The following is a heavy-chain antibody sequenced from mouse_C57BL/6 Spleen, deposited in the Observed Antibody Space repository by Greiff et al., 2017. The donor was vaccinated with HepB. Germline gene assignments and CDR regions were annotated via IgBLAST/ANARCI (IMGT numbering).Heavy chain of an antibody. Sequence: QVQLKESGPELVKPGASVKISCKASGYAFSSSWMNWVKQRPGKGLEWIGRIYPGDGDTNYNGKFKGKATLTADKSSSTAYMQLSSLTSEDSAVYFCARRGDSSGGFDYWGQGTTLTVSS. CDR3: ARRGDSSGGFDY. J-gene: IGHJ2*01. CDR1: GYAFSSSW. D-gene: IGHD3-2*02. CDR2: IYPGDGDT. V-gene: IGHV1-82*01.